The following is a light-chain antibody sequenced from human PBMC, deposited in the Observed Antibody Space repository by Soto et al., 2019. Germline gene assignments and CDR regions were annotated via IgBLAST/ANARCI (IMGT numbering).Light chain of an antibody. J-gene: IGLJ3*02. Sequence: QSALTQPASVSGSPGQSITISCTGTSSDVGGYNYVSWYQQHPGKAPQLMIYDVSNRPPGVSNRFSGSKSGNTASLTISGLQAEDEADYYCSSYTSSSSGVFGGGTKLTVL. CDR1: SSDVGGYNY. V-gene: IGLV2-14*01. CDR3: SSYTSSSSGV. CDR2: DVS.